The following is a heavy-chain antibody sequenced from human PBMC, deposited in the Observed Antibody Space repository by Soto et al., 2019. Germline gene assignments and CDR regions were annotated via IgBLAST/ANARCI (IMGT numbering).Heavy chain of an antibody. CDR2: ILYDGSRT. J-gene: IGHJ4*02. Sequence: VQLVESGGGVVQPGRSLSLSCATSGFTFSYYGMHWVRQTPGKGLECLAFILYDGSRTFYADSVKGRFTISRDNSKNMLYLQMNHLCAEDTAMYFGARVSTGETSPTYFDYWGQGTLVTVS. V-gene: IGHV3-33*01. CDR1: GFTFSYYG. D-gene: IGHD4-17*01. CDR3: ARVSTGETSPTYFDY.